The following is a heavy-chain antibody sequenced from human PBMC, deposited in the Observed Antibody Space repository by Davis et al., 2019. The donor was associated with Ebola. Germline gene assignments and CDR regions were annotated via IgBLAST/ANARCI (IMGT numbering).Heavy chain of an antibody. D-gene: IGHD5-18*01. CDR2: IYYTGST. CDR3: AGYSYGQGAFDI. CDR1: GGSISSYY. Sequence: SETLSLTCTVSGGSISSYYWSWIRQPPGKGLEWIGYIYYTGSTSYNPSLKSRVTISVDTSKNQFSLKLSSVTAADTAVYYCAGYSYGQGAFDIWGQGTIVTVSS. V-gene: IGHV4-59*08. J-gene: IGHJ3*02.